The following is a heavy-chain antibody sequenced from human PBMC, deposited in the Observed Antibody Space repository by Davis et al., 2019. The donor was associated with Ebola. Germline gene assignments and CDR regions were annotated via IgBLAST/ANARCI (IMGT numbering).Heavy chain of an antibody. J-gene: IGHJ4*02. V-gene: IGHV6-1*01. D-gene: IGHD5-12*01. CDR3: ARGWLRSAFDY. CDR2: TYYSSKWYT. Sequence: PSETLSLTCAISGDSVSGSSGAWNWIRQSPSRGLEWLGRTYYSSKWYTDSTLSVKSRITISADTAKNQLSLHLDSVTPEDTAVYYCARGWLRSAFDYWGQGTLATVSS. CDR1: GDSVSGSSGA.